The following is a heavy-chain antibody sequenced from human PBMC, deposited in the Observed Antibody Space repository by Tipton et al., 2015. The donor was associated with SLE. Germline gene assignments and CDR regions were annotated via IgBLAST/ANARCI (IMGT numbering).Heavy chain of an antibody. CDR1: GISIIGYY. CDR3: ARFSPPDL. Sequence: TLSLTCSVSGISIIGYYWTWIRQPPGKGLEWIGSIYYTGTTSYNPSLKSRATISLDTSKKQFSLRLTSVTAADTAVYYCARFSPPDLWGRGTLVTVSS. D-gene: IGHD2/OR15-2a*01. CDR2: IYYTGTT. J-gene: IGHJ2*01. V-gene: IGHV4-59*08.